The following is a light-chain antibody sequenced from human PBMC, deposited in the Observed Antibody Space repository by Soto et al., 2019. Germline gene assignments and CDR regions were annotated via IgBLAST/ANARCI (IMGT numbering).Light chain of an antibody. J-gene: IGKJ2*01. Sequence: EIVLTQSPGTLSLSPGERATLSCRASQSVSNNYLAWYQQTPGQAPRLLIYGASSRATDVPDRFSGSGSGTDFTLTITRLEPEDFAVYYCHQYSGSPNTFGQGTKLEIK. CDR1: QSVSNNY. V-gene: IGKV3-20*01. CDR3: HQYSGSPNT. CDR2: GAS.